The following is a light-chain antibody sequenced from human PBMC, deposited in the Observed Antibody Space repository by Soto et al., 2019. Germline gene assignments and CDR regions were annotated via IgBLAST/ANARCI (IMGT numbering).Light chain of an antibody. J-gene: IGKJ1*01. V-gene: IGKV3-15*01. Sequence: EIVMTQSPATLSVSPGEGATLSCRASQSVSGNLAWYQHKPGQAPRLLIHGASTRATGIPARFSGSGSGTEFTLPISSLQSEDFAVYYCHQYNIRPWTFGHGTKVEI. CDR2: GAS. CDR1: QSVSGN. CDR3: HQYNIRPWT.